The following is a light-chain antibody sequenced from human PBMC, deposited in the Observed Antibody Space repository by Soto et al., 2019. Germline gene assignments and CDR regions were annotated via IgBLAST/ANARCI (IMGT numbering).Light chain of an antibody. CDR1: QSVSSN. CDR3: QQYNNWPPWT. V-gene: IGKV3-15*01. CDR2: GAS. J-gene: IGKJ1*01. Sequence: EIVMPQSPDTLSVSPGERATLSCRASQSVSSNLAWYQQKPGQAPRLLIYGASTRATGIPARFSGSGSGTEFTLTISSLQSEDFAVYYCQQYNNWPPWTCGQGAK.